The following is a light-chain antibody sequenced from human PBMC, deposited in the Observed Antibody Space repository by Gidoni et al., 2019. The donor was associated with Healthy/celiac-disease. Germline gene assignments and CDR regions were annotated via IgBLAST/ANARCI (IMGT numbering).Light chain of an antibody. V-gene: IGKV3-20*01. CDR2: GGS. CDR3: QQYGSSPSYT. Sequence: DIVLRQSPGTLSLSPGERATLSCRASQRVSSSYLAWYQQRPGQAPRLLIYGGSSRDTGIPDRFSGSGSGTDFTLTISRLEPEDFAVYYCQQYGSSPSYTFXQXTKLEIK. CDR1: QRVSSSY. J-gene: IGKJ2*01.